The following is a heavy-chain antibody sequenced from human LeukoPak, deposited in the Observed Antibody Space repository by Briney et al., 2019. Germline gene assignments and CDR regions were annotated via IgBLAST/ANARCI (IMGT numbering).Heavy chain of an antibody. J-gene: IGHJ4*02. CDR1: GGSISSYY. Sequence: SETLSLTCTVSGGSISSYYWSWIRQPPGKGLEWIGYIYYSGSTNYNPSLKSRVTISVDTSKNQFSLKLSSVTAADTAVYYCARYVIRKGLIVVVTAGYFDYWGQGTLVTVSS. V-gene: IGHV4-59*08. D-gene: IGHD2-21*02. CDR3: ARYVIRKGLIVVVTAGYFDY. CDR2: IYYSGST.